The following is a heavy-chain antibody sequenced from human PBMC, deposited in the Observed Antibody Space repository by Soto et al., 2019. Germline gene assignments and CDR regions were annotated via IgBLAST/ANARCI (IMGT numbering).Heavy chain of an antibody. CDR1: GGSISSGGYS. Sequence: QLQLQESGSGLAKPSQTLSLTCAVSGGSISSGGYSWSWIRQPPGKGLEWIGYIYHSGSTYYNPSLKRRVTISVDRSKNQFSLKLSSVTAADTAVYYCARVPDRWGQGTLVTVSS. V-gene: IGHV4-30-2*01. J-gene: IGHJ5*02. D-gene: IGHD2-2*01. CDR2: IYHSGST. CDR3: ARVPDR.